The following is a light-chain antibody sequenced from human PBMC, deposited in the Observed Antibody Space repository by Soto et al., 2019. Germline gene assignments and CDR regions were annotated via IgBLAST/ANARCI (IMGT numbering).Light chain of an antibody. J-gene: IGKJ2*01. CDR2: GAS. CDR3: LQDYNYPRT. Sequence: AIQITQFPASLSASVGDRVTITCRASQGIRDELAWYQQKPGKAPILLIYGASRLESGVPSRFRGSGSGTDFSLTIYSLRPEDSATYFCLQDYNYPRTFGQGTKLQI. V-gene: IGKV1-6*01. CDR1: QGIRDE.